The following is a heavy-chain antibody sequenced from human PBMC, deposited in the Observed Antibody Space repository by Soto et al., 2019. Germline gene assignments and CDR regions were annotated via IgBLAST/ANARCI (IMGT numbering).Heavy chain of an antibody. D-gene: IGHD3-3*02. CDR1: GDSIISSGFY. V-gene: IGHV4-39*01. J-gene: IGHJ5*02. CDR3: ARHSLALRKNNWFDP. CDR2: IFYLGSS. Sequence: SETLSLTCTVSGDSIISSGFYWGRVRRPPGKGLEWIGSIFYLGSSYYNPSLKSRVTMSVDTSKNQFSLRLRSVTAADTALYFCARHSLALRKNNWFDPWGQGIMVTVSS.